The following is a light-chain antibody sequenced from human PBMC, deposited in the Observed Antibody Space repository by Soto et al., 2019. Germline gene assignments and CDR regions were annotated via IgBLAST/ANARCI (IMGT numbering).Light chain of an antibody. V-gene: IGKV1-39*01. J-gene: IGKJ1*01. CDR2: AAS. CDR1: QSISSY. CDR3: QQSYSTPRT. Sequence: DIQMTQSPSSLAASLGDRVTITCGASQSISSYLNWYQQKPGKAPKLLIYAASSLQSGVPSRSSGSGSGTDFTLTISSLQPEDFETYYCQQSYSTPRTFGQGTKVDIK.